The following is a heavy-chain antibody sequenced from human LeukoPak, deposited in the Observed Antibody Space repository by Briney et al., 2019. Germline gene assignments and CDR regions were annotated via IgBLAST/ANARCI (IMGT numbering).Heavy chain of an antibody. CDR2: ISWNSGSI. J-gene: IGHJ3*02. CDR3: ARSTAAGNDAFDI. CDR1: GFTFDDYA. V-gene: IGHV3-9*03. D-gene: IGHD6-13*01. Sequence: PGGSLRLSCVVSGFTFDDYAMHWVRQAPGKGLEWVSGISWNSGSIGYADSVKGRFTISRDNAENSLYLQMNSLRAEDMALYYCARSTAAGNDAFDIWGQGTMVTVSS.